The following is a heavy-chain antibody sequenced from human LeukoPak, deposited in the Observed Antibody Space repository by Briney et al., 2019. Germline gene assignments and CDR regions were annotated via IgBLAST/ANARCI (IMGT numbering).Heavy chain of an antibody. Sequence: RPGGSLRLSCAASGFTFSAYAMTWVRQAPGKGLEWVSSISSAGTYIYYADSVKGRFTISRDNAKNSLYLHMNSLRAEDTSVYYCASGYCSSARCHFDYWGQGTLVTVSS. D-gene: IGHD2-2*03. CDR2: ISSAGTYI. V-gene: IGHV3-21*01. CDR1: GFTFSAYA. J-gene: IGHJ4*02. CDR3: ASGYCSSARCHFDY.